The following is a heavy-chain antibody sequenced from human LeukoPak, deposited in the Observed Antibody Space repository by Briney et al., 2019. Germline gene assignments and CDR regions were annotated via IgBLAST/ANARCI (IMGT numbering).Heavy chain of an antibody. D-gene: IGHD6-13*01. CDR2: INRSGST. Sequence: SETLSLTCAVYGGSFSGYYWSWIRQPPGKGLEWIGEINRSGSTNYNPYLKSRVTISVDTSKNQFSLKLSSVTAADTAVYYCARRFVAAADNWFDPWGQGTLVTVSS. CDR3: ARRFVAAADNWFDP. J-gene: IGHJ5*02. CDR1: GGSFSGYY. V-gene: IGHV4-34*01.